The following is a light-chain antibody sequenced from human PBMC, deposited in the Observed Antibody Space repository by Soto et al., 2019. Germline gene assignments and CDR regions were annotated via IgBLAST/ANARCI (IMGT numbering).Light chain of an antibody. CDR1: NSNIGNNH. Sequence: QSVLTQPPSVSAAPGQTVTISCSGSNSNIGNNHVSWYQQFPGTAPKPLIYDNNKRPSGIPDRFSGSKSGTSATLGITGLQTGDEADYYCGTWDSDLSGMVFGGGTKLNVL. CDR2: DNN. J-gene: IGLJ2*01. CDR3: GTWDSDLSGMV. V-gene: IGLV1-51*01.